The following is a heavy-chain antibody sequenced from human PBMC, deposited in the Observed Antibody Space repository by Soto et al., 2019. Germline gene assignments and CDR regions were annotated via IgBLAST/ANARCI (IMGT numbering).Heavy chain of an antibody. Sequence: GGSLRLSCAASGFTFSSYSMNWVRQAPGKGLEWVSYISSSSSTIHYADSVKGRFTISRDNAKNSLHLQMNSLRDEDTAVYYCASMGYCSSTSCSKDAFDIWGQGTMVTFSS. V-gene: IGHV3-48*02. J-gene: IGHJ3*02. CDR1: GFTFSSYS. CDR3: ASMGYCSSTSCSKDAFDI. D-gene: IGHD2-2*01. CDR2: ISSSSSTI.